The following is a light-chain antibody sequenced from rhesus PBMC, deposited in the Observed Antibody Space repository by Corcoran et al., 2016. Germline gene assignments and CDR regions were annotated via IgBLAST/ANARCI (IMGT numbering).Light chain of an antibody. CDR3: QQYSNWPRT. J-gene: IGKJ1*01. CDR1: QSVCSY. CDR2: GAS. V-gene: IGKV3S9*01. Sequence: EIVMTQSPATLSLSPGERATLSCRASQSVCSYVAWYQQKPEQAPRLLSYGASSRATGIPDRFSGSGSGTAFTLTISSLEPEDVAVYYCQQYSNWPRTFGQGTKVEIK.